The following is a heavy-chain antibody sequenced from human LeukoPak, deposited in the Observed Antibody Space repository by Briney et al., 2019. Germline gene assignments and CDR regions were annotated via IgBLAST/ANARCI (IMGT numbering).Heavy chain of an antibody. D-gene: IGHD3-10*01. Sequence: GSLRLSCAASGFTFSSYWMSWVRQAPGKGLEWVANIKQDGSEKYYVDSVKGRFTISRDNAKNSLYLQMNSLRAEDTAVYYCAREAMVRGAYYFDYWGQGTLVTVSS. CDR1: GFTFSSYW. J-gene: IGHJ4*02. CDR2: IKQDGSEK. V-gene: IGHV3-7*01. CDR3: AREAMVRGAYYFDY.